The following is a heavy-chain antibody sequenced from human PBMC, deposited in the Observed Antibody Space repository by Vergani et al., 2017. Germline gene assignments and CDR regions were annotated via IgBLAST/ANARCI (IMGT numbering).Heavy chain of an antibody. Sequence: EVQLVESGGGLVQPGGSLTLSCAASGFSLSRFWMSWVRQAPEKGLEWVAHISPDGSATSYVDSVKGRFTISRDNTKNSLSLQMSGLRVEDTAVYYCAKARDPNCKGGNCYSYYYGLDLWGQGTTVTVSS. CDR1: GFSLSRFW. D-gene: IGHD2-21*01. CDR3: AKARDPNCKGGNCYSYYYGLDL. V-gene: IGHV3-7*01. CDR2: ISPDGSAT. J-gene: IGHJ6*02.